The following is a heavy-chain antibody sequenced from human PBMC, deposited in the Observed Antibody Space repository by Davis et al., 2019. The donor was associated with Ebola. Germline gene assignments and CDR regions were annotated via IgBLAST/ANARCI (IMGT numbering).Heavy chain of an antibody. CDR1: GGSFSGYY. V-gene: IGHV4-34*01. J-gene: IGHJ5*02. Sequence: MPSETLSFTCAVYGGSFSGYYWSWIRQPPGKGLEWIGEINHSGSTNYNPSLKSRVTISVDTSKNQFSLKLSSVTAADTAVYYCARGVGATTGWFDPWGQGTLVTVSS. D-gene: IGHD1-26*01. CDR2: INHSGST. CDR3: ARGVGATTGWFDP.